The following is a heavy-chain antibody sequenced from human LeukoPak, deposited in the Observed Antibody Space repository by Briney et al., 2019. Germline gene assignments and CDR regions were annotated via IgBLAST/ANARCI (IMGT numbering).Heavy chain of an antibody. CDR1: GYTFTGYY. Sequence: ASVKVSCKASGYTFTGYYMHWVRQAPGQGLEWMGWINPNSGGTNYARKFQGRVTMTRDTSISTAYMELSRLRSDDTAVYYCARLYYDFWSGYDKGFDYWGQGTLVTVSS. J-gene: IGHJ4*02. CDR3: ARLYYDFWSGYDKGFDY. CDR2: INPNSGGT. V-gene: IGHV1-2*02. D-gene: IGHD3-3*01.